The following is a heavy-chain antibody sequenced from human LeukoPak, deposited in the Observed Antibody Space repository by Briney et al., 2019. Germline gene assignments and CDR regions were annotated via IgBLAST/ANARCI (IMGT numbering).Heavy chain of an antibody. Sequence: PGRSLRLSCAASGFNLNTYAMHWVRQAPGKGLEWAAATSYDGSTEFYADSVKGRFTISRDNSKNTLYLQMNSLRPEDTAVYYCVRDRGGSGWYYLDYWGQGTLVTVSS. D-gene: IGHD6-19*01. J-gene: IGHJ4*02. CDR1: GFNLNTYA. CDR3: VRDRGGSGWYYLDY. CDR2: TSYDGSTE. V-gene: IGHV3-30-3*01.